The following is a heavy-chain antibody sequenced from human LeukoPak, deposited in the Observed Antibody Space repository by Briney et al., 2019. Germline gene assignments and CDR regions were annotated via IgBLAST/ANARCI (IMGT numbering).Heavy chain of an antibody. CDR3: AKDLPATGVD. CDR1: GDSIGNDAHY. CDR2: IYTSGST. D-gene: IGHD1-1*01. J-gene: IGHJ4*02. V-gene: IGHV4-61*02. Sequence: SETLSLTCTVSGDSIGNDAHYWSWLRQSAGQGLEWLGRIYTSGSTNYNPSLKSRVTMSVDTSKNQFSLKLSSVTAADTAVYYCAKDLPATGVDWGQGTLVTVSS.